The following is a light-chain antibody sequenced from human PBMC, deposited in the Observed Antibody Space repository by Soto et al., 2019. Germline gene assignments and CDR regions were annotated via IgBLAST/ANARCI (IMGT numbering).Light chain of an antibody. CDR3: QQYNNWPP. Sequence: EILLSHSPATLFLSPVERATLSCRASQSVSSNLAWYQQKPGQAPRLLIYGASTRATGIPARFSGSGSGTEFTLTISSLQSEDFAVYYCQQYNNWPPFGQGTKADI. J-gene: IGKJ1*01. CDR1: QSVSSN. CDR2: GAS. V-gene: IGKV3-15*01.